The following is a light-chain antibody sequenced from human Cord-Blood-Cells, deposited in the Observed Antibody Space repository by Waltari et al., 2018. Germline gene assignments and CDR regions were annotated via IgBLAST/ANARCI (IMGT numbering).Light chain of an antibody. V-gene: IGKV1-NL1*01. CDR3: QQYYSTPPYT. CDR2: AAS. Sequence: DIQMTQSPSSLSASVGDRVTLTCRASQGISNSLAWYQQKPGKAPKLLLYAASRLESGVPSRFSGSGSGTDYTLTISSLQPEDFATYYCQQYYSTPPYTFGQGTKLEIK. J-gene: IGKJ2*01. CDR1: QGISNS.